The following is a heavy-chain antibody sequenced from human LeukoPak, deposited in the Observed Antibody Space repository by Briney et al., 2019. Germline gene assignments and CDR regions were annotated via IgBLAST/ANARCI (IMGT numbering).Heavy chain of an antibody. V-gene: IGHV3-7*01. Sequence: GGSLRLSCAASGFTFSSYWMSWVRQAPGKGLEWVANIKQDGSEEYYVDSVKGRFTISRDNAKNSLYLQMNSLRSEDTAVYYCNLYSSSWYYFDYWGQGTLVTVSS. J-gene: IGHJ4*02. CDR1: GFTFSSYW. CDR2: IKQDGSEE. CDR3: NLYSSSWYYFDY. D-gene: IGHD6-13*01.